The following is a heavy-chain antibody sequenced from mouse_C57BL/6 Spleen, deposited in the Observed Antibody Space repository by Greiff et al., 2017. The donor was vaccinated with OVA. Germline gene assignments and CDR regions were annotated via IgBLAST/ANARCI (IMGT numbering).Heavy chain of an antibody. V-gene: IGHV1-54*01. CDR2: INPGSGGT. CDR3: ARENDYDRRSWFAY. J-gene: IGHJ3*01. D-gene: IGHD2-4*01. CDR1: GYAFTNYL. Sequence: QVQLKQSGAELVRPGTSVKVSCKASGYAFTNYLIEWVKQRPGQGLEWIGVINPGSGGTNYNEKFKGKATLTADKSSSTAYMQLCSLTSEDSAVYFCARENDYDRRSWFAYWGQGTLVTVSA.